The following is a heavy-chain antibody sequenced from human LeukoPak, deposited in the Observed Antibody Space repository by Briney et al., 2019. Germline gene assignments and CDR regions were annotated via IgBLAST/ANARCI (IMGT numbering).Heavy chain of an antibody. CDR1: GYTFISYG. J-gene: IGHJ4*02. V-gene: IGHV1-18*01. CDR3: VRDCSSTSCYLRY. CDR2: ISAYNGNT. D-gene: IGHD2-2*01. Sequence: GASVQVSCKASGYTFISYGFSWVRQAPGQGLEWMGWISAYNGNTDYAQKPQGRVTMTTDTSTSTAYMELRSLRSDDTAVYYCVRDCSSTSCYLRYWGQGTLVTVSS.